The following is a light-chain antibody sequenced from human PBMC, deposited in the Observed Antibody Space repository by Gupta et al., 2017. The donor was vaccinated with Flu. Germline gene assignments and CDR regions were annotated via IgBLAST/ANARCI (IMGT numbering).Light chain of an antibody. J-gene: IGLJ1*01. CDR1: SSDVGTYNY. CDR3: TSYAGSNNWGV. CDR2: EVT. Sequence: QPALTQPPSASWSPGPSVTISCTGTSSDVGTYNYVSWYQHHPGKAPRLMIYEVTKRPSGVPDRFYGYKSGNTASLTVSGLQAEDEADYYCTSYAGSNNWGVFGTGTKVTVL. V-gene: IGLV2-8*01.